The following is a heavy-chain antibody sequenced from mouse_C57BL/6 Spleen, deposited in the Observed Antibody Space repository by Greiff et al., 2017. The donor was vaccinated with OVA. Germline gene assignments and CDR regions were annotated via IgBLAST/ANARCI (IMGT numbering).Heavy chain of an antibody. CDR1: GYTFTSYW. CDR3: ARFTAQAPWFAD. CDR2: IYPGSGST. V-gene: IGHV1-55*01. Sequence: QVQLKQPGAELVKPGASVKMSCKASGYTFTSYWITWVKQRPGQGLEWIGDIYPGSGSTNYNEKFKSKATLTVDTSSSTAYMQLSSLTSEDSAVYYCARFTAQAPWFADWGQGTLVTVSA. J-gene: IGHJ3*01. D-gene: IGHD3-2*02.